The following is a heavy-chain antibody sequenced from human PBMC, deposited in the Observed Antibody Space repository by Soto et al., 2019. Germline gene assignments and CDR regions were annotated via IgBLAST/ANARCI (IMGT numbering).Heavy chain of an antibody. CDR2: IKSKADGGTT. CDR3: TTDQKTPYYDFWSGVPTGDY. V-gene: IGHV3-15*01. D-gene: IGHD3-3*01. Sequence: PGGSLRLSCAASGFTFSNALMSWVRQSPGKGLEWVGRIKSKADGGTTDYAAPVKGRFTISRDDSKNTLYLQMNSLKTEDTAVYYCTTDQKTPYYDFWSGVPTGDYWGQGTLVTVSS. CDR1: GFTFSNAL. J-gene: IGHJ4*02.